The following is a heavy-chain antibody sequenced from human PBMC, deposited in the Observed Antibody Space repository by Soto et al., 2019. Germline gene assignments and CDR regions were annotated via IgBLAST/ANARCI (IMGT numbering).Heavy chain of an antibody. V-gene: IGHV3-7*05. J-gene: IGHJ6*02. CDR1: EFTFSSYW. Sequence: EVQLVESGGGLVQPGGSLRLSCAASEFTFSSYWMNWVRQAPGKGLEWVANIKEDGREKYYVDSVKGRFTISRENAKNSLDLQMNSRRGEDTAVYYCARDLGAPGRGSAVGYYYHYGMDVWGQGTTVTVSS. CDR3: ARDLGAPGRGSAVGYYYHYGMDV. D-gene: IGHD2-2*01. CDR2: IKEDGREK.